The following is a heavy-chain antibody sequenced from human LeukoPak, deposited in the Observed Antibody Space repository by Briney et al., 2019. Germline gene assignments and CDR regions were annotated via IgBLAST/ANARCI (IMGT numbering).Heavy chain of an antibody. CDR1: GFTFSSDW. V-gene: IGHV3-7*01. D-gene: IGHD3-3*01. CDR2: IKQDGGEK. Sequence: GGSLRLTCAASGFTFSSDWMAWVRQAPGKGLEWVANIKQDGGEKFYLDSVKGRFTISRDNSRNSLYLQMNSLRAEDTAVYYCARVSAEWLLSYWGQGTLVTVSS. CDR3: ARVSAEWLLSY. J-gene: IGHJ4*02.